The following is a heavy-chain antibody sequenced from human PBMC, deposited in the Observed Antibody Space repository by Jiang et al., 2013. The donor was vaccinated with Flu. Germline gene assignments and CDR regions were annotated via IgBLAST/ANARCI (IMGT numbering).Heavy chain of an antibody. D-gene: IGHD3-22*01. CDR3: ARDGDTSGYYPN. CDR2: INPNSGRT. J-gene: IGHJ4*02. Sequence: EVKKPGASVEVSCETSGYTFTTFYIHWVRQAPGQGLEWMGIINPNSGRTTYAQRFQGRVAMTRDTSTSTVHMELSSLRSDDTAIYYCARDGDTSGYYPNWGQGTLVTVSS. V-gene: IGHV1-46*01. CDR1: GYTFTTFY.